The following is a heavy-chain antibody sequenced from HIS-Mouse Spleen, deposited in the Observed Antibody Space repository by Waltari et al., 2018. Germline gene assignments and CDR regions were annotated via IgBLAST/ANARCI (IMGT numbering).Heavy chain of an antibody. CDR3: AREIPYSSSWYDWYFDL. CDR2: MYYSGST. D-gene: IGHD6-13*01. J-gene: IGHJ2*01. Sequence: QLHLQESGPGLVKPPETLSPTCTAAGGCISSSSYYLRRIRQPPGKGLEWIGSMYYSGSTYYNPSLKSRVTISVDTSKNQFSLKLSSVTAADTAVYYCAREIPYSSSWYDWYFDLWGRGTLVTVSS. V-gene: IGHV4-39*07. CDR1: GGCISSSSYY.